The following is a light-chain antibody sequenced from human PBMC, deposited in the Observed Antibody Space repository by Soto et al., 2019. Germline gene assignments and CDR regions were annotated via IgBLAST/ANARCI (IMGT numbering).Light chain of an antibody. CDR2: GAS. CDR3: QQYYTWPRT. V-gene: IGKV3-15*01. Sequence: EIVMTQSPGTLSVSPGEGATLSCRASQSVSTNLAWYQQKLDQAPRLLIYGASTTATGMPARFSGSGSGTEFTLTISNLQSEDFAVYYCQQYYTWPRTFGQGTRVEIK. CDR1: QSVSTN. J-gene: IGKJ1*01.